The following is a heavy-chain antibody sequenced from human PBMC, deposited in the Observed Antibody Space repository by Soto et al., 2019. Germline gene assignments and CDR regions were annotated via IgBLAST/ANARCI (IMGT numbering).Heavy chain of an antibody. J-gene: IGHJ6*02. Sequence: GSLRLSCAASGFTFISYSISLVRQSPLKGLEWVSSISSSSSYIYYADSVKGRFTISRDNAKNSLYLQMNSLRAEDTAVYYCARDLGGGYYYYYGMDVWGQGTTVTVS. CDR1: GFTFISYS. V-gene: IGHV3-21*01. D-gene: IGHD2-15*01. CDR2: ISSSSSYI. CDR3: ARDLGGGYYYYYGMDV.